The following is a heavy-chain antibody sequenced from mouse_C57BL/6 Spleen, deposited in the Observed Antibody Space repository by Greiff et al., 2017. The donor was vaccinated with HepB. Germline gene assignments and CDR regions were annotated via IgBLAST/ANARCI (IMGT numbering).Heavy chain of an antibody. V-gene: IGHV1-54*01. D-gene: IGHD2-2*01. J-gene: IGHJ4*01. CDR1: GYAFTNYL. Sequence: VKLQQSGAELVRPGTSVKVSCKASGYAFTNYLIEWVKQRPGQGLEWIGVINPGSGGTNYNEKFKGKATLTADKSSSTAYMQLSSLTSEDSAVYVCARRSYMVSYAMDYWGQGTSVTVSS. CDR2: INPGSGGT. CDR3: ARRSYMVSYAMDY.